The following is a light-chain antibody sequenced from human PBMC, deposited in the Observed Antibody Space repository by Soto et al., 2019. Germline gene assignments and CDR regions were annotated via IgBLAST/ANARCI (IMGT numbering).Light chain of an antibody. V-gene: IGLV1-40*01. CDR2: GNS. CDR3: QSYESSLSGWKV. Sequence: QSVLTQPPSVSGAPGQRVTISCTGSSSNIGAGYDVHWYQQLPGTAPKLLIYGNSNRPSGVPDRFSGSKSGTSASLAITGLQAEDEADYYCQSYESSLSGWKVFGGGTKLTVL. CDR1: SSNIGAGYD. J-gene: IGLJ2*01.